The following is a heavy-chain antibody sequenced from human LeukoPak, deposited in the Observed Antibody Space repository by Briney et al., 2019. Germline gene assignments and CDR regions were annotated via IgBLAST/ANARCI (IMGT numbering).Heavy chain of an antibody. J-gene: IGHJ4*02. CDR2: INPNSGGT. V-gene: IGHV1-2*02. CDR1: GYTFTGYY. D-gene: IGHD3-10*01. Sequence: GVSVKVSCKASGYTFTGYYMHWVRQAPGQGLEWTGWINPNSGGTNYAQKFQGRVTMTRDTSISTAYMELSRLRSDDTAVYYCARDLVGYYGSGSYPSDYWGQGTLVTVSS. CDR3: ARDLVGYYGSGSYPSDY.